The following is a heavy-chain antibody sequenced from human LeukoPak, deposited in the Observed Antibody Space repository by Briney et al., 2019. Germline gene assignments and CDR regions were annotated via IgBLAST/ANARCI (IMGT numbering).Heavy chain of an antibody. J-gene: IGHJ5*02. CDR3: AKNGQSGFSFDP. CDR1: GGSFSGYY. CDR2: INHSGST. Sequence: SETLSLTCAVYGGSFSGYYWSWIRQPPGKGLEWIGEINHSGSTNYNPSLKSRVTISVDTSKNQFSLKLSSETAADTAVYYCAKNGQSGFSFDPWGQGTLVTVSS. D-gene: IGHD3-3*01. V-gene: IGHV4-34*01.